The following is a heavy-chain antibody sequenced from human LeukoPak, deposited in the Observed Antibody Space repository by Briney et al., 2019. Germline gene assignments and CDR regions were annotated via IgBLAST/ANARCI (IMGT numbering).Heavy chain of an antibody. CDR2: IYYSGST. CDR3: ARGGSDSSLPNFDY. J-gene: IGHJ4*02. D-gene: IGHD2-21*02. V-gene: IGHV4-59*11. Sequence: SETLSLTCTASGGSISSHYWSWTRQPPGKGLEWIGYIYYSGSTNYNPSLKSRVTISVDTSKNQFSLKLSSVTAADTAVYYCARGGSDSSLPNFDYWGQGTLVTVSS. CDR1: GGSISSHY.